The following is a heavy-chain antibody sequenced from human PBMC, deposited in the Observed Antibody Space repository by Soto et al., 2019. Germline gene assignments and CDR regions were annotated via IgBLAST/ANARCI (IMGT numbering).Heavy chain of an antibody. Sequence: GESLKISCKGSGYSFTSYWIGWVRQMPGKGLEWRGIIYPGDSDTRYSPSIQGQVTISADKSISTAYLQWSSLKASDSARYYCARHSPGDWYFDLWGRGTLVTVSS. V-gene: IGHV5-51*01. D-gene: IGHD7-27*01. CDR3: ARHSPGDWYFDL. CDR1: GYSFTSYW. CDR2: IYPGDSDT. J-gene: IGHJ2*01.